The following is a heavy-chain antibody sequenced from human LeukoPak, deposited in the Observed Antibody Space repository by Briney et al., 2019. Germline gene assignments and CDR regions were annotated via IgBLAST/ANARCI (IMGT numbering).Heavy chain of an antibody. J-gene: IGHJ4*02. D-gene: IGHD2-21*02. V-gene: IGHV3-13*01. CDR1: GFTFSSYD. CDR3: VAAKTYCGGDCYADY. CDR2: IGTAGDT. Sequence: GGSLRLSCAASGFTFSSYDMHWVRQATGKGLEWVSAIGTAGDTYYPGSVKGRFTISRENATNSLYLQMNSLRAEDTAVYYCVAAKTYCGGDCYADYWGQGTLVTVSS.